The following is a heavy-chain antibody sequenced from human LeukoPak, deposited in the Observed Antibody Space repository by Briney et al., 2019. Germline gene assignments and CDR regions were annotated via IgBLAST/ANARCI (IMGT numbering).Heavy chain of an antibody. D-gene: IGHD3-10*01. CDR3: AKMTDARGRYGSGSH. V-gene: IGHV3-23*01. CDR2: ITDSGVST. CDR1: GFTFSNFA. J-gene: IGHJ4*01. Sequence: GGSLRLSCAASGFTFSNFAMSWVRQAPGKGLEWGSSITDSGVSTFYEDSLSGRFTITRDNSKNPLYLQMKSVRAADTATYYCAKMTDARGRYGSGSHWGQGTLVAVSS.